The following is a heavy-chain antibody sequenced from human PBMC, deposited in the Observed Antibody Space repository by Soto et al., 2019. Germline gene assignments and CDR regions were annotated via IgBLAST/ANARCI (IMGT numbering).Heavy chain of an antibody. CDR1: GFTFGDYA. CDR3: SRDPDY. J-gene: IGHJ4*01. Sequence: EVQLVASGGTLFKPGRSLRLSCTTSGFTFGDYALSWIRQAPGKGLEWVSFIRSKIYGGTIEYAASVQGRFTISRDDSKGIAYMQMNSLKSEDTAVYYCSRDPDYWGQGTLVTVSS. CDR2: IRSKIYGGTI. V-gene: IGHV3-49*05.